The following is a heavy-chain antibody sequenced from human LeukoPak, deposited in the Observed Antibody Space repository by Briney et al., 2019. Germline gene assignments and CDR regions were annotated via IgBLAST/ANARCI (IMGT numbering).Heavy chain of an antibody. CDR1: GFTVSTSY. V-gene: IGHV3-53*01. J-gene: IGHJ4*02. D-gene: IGHD2-2*01. Sequence: GGSLRLSCAASGFTVSTSYMNWVRQAPGKGLEWVSLIYIGDDTEYADSVKGRFTISRDNSKNTLYLQMNSLRAEDTAVYYCARGSCTTTSCSWPRPFDFWGQGALVTVSS. CDR3: ARGSCTTTSCSWPRPFDF. CDR2: IYIGDDT.